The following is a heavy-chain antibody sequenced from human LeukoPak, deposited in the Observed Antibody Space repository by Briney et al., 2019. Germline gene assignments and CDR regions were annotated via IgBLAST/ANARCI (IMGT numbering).Heavy chain of an antibody. CDR1: GILFDHYA. V-gene: IGHV3-9*03. CDR2: INWDSGAK. J-gene: IGHJ3*02. CDR3: VKEIKVREFSTSGALEI. D-gene: IGHD2-2*01. Sequence: GGSLRLSCVVSGILFDHYAMHWVRQAPGKGLEWVAGINWDSGAKGHADSVKGRFTISRDNAKNSLYLEMNSLRAEDMALYYCVKEIKVREFSTSGALEIWGQGTMVTVSS.